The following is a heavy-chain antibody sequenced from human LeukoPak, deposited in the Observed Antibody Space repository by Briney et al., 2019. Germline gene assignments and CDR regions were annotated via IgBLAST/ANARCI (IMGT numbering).Heavy chain of an antibody. CDR1: GFSFRSYW. CDR2: TSDRGDYT. Sequence: GGSLRLSCAASGFSFRSYWMSWVRRAPGKGLEWVSGTSDRGDYTYYADSVKGRFTISRDNSKNTLYLQMNSLRAEDTALYFCAKKAQYNGNYPLDYWGQGALVTVSS. D-gene: IGHD1-26*01. V-gene: IGHV3-23*01. J-gene: IGHJ4*02. CDR3: AKKAQYNGNYPLDY.